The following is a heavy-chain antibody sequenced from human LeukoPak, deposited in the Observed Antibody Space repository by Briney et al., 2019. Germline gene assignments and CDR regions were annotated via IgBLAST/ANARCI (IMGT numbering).Heavy chain of an antibody. D-gene: IGHD6-13*01. CDR2: ISYDGSNK. Sequence: GGSLRLSCAASGFTFSSYAMHWVRQAPGKGLEWVTVISYDGSNKYYADSVKGRFTISRDNSKSTLYLQMNSLRAEDTAVYYCARSRAAGSLYGYWGQGTLVTVSS. CDR1: GFTFSSYA. V-gene: IGHV3-30-3*01. CDR3: ARSRAAGSLYGY. J-gene: IGHJ4*02.